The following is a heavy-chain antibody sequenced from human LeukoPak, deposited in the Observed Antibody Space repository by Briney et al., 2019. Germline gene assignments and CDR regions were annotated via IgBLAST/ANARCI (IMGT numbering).Heavy chain of an antibody. V-gene: IGHV3-23*01. D-gene: IGHD1-26*01. CDR1: GFTFSSYV. CDR2: ISGSGGST. Sequence: GGSLRLSCAASGFTFSSYVMSWVRQAPGKGLEWVSSISGSGGSTYYADSVKGRFTISRDKSKNTLYLQMNSLRAEDTAVYYCAERGAEVGATVAPGDYWGQGTLVTVSS. CDR3: AERGAEVGATVAPGDY. J-gene: IGHJ4*02.